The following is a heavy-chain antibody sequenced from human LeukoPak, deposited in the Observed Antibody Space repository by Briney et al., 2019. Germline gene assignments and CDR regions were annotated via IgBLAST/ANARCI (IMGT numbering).Heavy chain of an antibody. CDR1: GFTFSSYG. Sequence: GGSLRLSCAASGFTFSSYGMHWVRQAPGKGLEWVAVIWYDGSNKYYADSVKGRFTISRDNSKNTLYLQMNSLRAEDTAVYYCAKALYGDYNGFAPWGQGPLVTVSS. V-gene: IGHV3-33*06. CDR3: AKALYGDYNGFAP. CDR2: IWYDGSNK. D-gene: IGHD4-17*01. J-gene: IGHJ5*02.